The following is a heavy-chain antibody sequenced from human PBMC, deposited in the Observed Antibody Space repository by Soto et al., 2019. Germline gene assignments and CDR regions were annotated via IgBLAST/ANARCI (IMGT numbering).Heavy chain of an antibody. Sequence: QVQXXXSGGGVVQPXXSLXLSCAASGFTFSSYAMHWVRQAPGKGLEWVAVISYDGSNKYYADSVKGRXTXXXXXXXXXXXXXXXXXXXXXXXXXYXXRDXIXRXXDYWGQGTLVTV. CDR3: XRDXIXRXXDY. V-gene: IGHV3-30-3*01. J-gene: IGHJ4*02. CDR2: ISYDGSNK. CDR1: GFTFSSYA.